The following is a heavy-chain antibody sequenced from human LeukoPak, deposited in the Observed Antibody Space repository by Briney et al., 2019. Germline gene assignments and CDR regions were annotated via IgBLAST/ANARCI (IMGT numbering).Heavy chain of an antibody. CDR2: INSDGSEG. D-gene: IGHD6-6*01. V-gene: IGHV3-7*03. CDR3: ARSSYSSSSSV. CDR1: GFTFSGFW. Sequence: GGSLRLSCAVSGFTFSGFWMSRSRQAPGKGLEWVASINSDGSEGYYAGVVKGRFTISRDNAKNSLYLQINSLRAEDTAVYYCARSSYSSSSSVWGQGTMVTVSS. J-gene: IGHJ3*01.